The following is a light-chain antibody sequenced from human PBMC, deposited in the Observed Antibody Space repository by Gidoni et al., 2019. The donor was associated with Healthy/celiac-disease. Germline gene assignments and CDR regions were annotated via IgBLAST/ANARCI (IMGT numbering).Light chain of an antibody. CDR3: QQYNSWT. J-gene: IGKJ1*01. V-gene: IGKV1-5*01. CDR1: QSISSW. Sequence: DIQMTQSPSTLSASVGDRVTITCRASQSISSWLAWYQQKPGKAPKLLSYDASSLESGVPSRFSGSGSGTEFTLTISSLQPDDFATYYCQQYNSWTFGQGTKVEIK. CDR2: DAS.